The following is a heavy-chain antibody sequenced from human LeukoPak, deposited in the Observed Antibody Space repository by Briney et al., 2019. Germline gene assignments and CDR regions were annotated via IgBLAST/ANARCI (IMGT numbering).Heavy chain of an antibody. CDR2: MSPHSGDT. CDR1: GYTFTNYD. D-gene: IGHD3-3*01. J-gene: IGHJ4*02. CDR3: ARRDPGSGYAFDY. V-gene: IGHV1-8*01. Sequence: GASVKVSCKASGYTFTNYDINWVRQAPGQGLEWMGWMSPHSGDTGYAQKFQGRVTMTRSTSIGTVYMELSSLRSDDTAVYYCARRDPGSGYAFDYWGQGTLLTVSS.